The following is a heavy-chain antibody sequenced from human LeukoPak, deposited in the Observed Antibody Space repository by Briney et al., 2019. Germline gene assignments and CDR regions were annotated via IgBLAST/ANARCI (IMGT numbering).Heavy chain of an antibody. D-gene: IGHD4-23*01. J-gene: IGHJ4*02. CDR2: ISGSGDNT. Sequence: GGSLRLSCAAFGFTFSSFAMSWVRQAPGKGLEWVSGISGSGDNTYYADSVKGRFTISRDNAKNSLYLQMNSLRAEDTAVYYCARDPGGKEDYWGQGTLVTVSS. CDR1: GFTFSSFA. V-gene: IGHV3-23*01. CDR3: ARDPGGKEDY.